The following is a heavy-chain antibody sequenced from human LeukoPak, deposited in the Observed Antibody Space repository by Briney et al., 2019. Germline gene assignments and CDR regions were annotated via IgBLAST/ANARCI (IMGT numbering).Heavy chain of an antibody. J-gene: IGHJ4*02. Sequence: PSETLSLTCAVYGGSFSGYYWSWIRQPPGKGLEWIGEINHSGSTNYNPSLKSRVIISVDTSKNQFSLKLSSVTAADTAVYYCARGLYDYVWGSYRYTFVFDYWGQGTLVTVSS. D-gene: IGHD3-16*02. CDR2: INHSGST. V-gene: IGHV4-34*01. CDR3: ARGLYDYVWGSYRYTFVFDY. CDR1: GGSFSGYY.